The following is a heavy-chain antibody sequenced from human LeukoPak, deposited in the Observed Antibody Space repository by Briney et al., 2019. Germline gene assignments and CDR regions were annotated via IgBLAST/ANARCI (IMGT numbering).Heavy chain of an antibody. CDR1: GGSFRGYY. V-gene: IGHV4-34*01. D-gene: IGHD2-8*02. J-gene: IGHJ4*02. Sequence: PSETLSLTCGVYGGSFRGYYWSWMRQSPGRGVEWIDEIQYSGSASYNPSLKSRVTISGDPSKNQVSLRVTSVTAAYTAEYYCARGILSEYYFDSWGQGSLVTVSS. CDR2: IQYSGSA. CDR3: ARGILSEYYFDS.